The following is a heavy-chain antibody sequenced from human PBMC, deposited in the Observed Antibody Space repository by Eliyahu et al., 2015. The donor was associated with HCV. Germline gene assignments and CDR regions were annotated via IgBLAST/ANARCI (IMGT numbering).Heavy chain of an antibody. D-gene: IGHD4-17*01. J-gene: IGHJ4*02. Sequence: QLQLQESGPGLVKPSETLSLTXTVSGGSISSSSYYWGWIRQPPGKGLEWIGSIYYSGSTYYNPSLKSRVTISVDTSKNQFSLKLSSVTAADTAVYYCARHPFYDYGDYGVFDYWGQGTLVTVSS. CDR1: GGSISSSSYY. V-gene: IGHV4-39*01. CDR3: ARHPFYDYGDYGVFDY. CDR2: IYYSGST.